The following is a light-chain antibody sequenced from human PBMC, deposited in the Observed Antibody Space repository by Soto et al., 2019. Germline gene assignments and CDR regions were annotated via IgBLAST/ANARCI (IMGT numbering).Light chain of an antibody. CDR3: QSYDSSLSCWV. J-gene: IGLJ3*02. V-gene: IGLV1-40*01. CDR1: SANIGEGYA. Sequence: QSVLTQPPSVSVAPGPWVTLSCTRSSANIGEGYAVHWHQQLTGTAPKLLIYGNTTRPSGVPDRFSASKSGTSASLAITGLQAEDEADYYCQSYDSSLSCWVFGGGTQLTVL. CDR2: GNT.